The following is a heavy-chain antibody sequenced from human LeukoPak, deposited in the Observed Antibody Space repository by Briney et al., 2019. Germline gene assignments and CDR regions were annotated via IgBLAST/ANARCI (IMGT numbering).Heavy chain of an antibody. CDR1: GFTVSSNY. Sequence: GGSLRLSCAASGFTVSSNYMIWVRQAPGKGLEWVSVIYSGGSTYYADSVKGRFTISRDNSKNTLYLQMNSLRAEDTAVYYCARDWRWKAVNYYHGMDVWGQGTTVTASS. CDR2: IYSGGST. D-gene: IGHD4-23*01. CDR3: ARDWRWKAVNYYHGMDV. V-gene: IGHV3-66*02. J-gene: IGHJ6*02.